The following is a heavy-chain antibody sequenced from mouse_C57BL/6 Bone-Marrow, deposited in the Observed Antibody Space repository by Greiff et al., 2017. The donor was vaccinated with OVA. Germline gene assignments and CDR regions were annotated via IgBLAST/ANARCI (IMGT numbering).Heavy chain of an antibody. CDR3: AYYYGSWYYFDY. D-gene: IGHD1-1*01. CDR1: GYTFTSYG. CDR2: IYPRSGNT. J-gene: IGHJ2*01. V-gene: IGHV1-81*01. Sequence: QVQLQQSGAELARPGASVKLSCKASGYTFTSYGISWVKQRTGQGLEWIGEIYPRSGNTYYNEKFKGKATLTADKSSSTAYMELRSLTSEDSAVYFCAYYYGSWYYFDYWGQGTTLTVSS.